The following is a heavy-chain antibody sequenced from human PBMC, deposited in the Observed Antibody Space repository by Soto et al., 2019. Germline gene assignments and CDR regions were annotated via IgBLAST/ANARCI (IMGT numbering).Heavy chain of an antibody. CDR2: IYYSGST. Sequence: NPSETLSLTCTVPGGSISSYYWSWIRQPPGKGLEWIGYIYYSGSTNYNPSLKSRVTISVDTSKNQFSLKLSSVTAADTAVYYCARDRQYSYGPGYYYYYGMDVWGQGTTVTVSS. D-gene: IGHD5-18*01. CDR1: GGSISSYY. V-gene: IGHV4-59*01. CDR3: ARDRQYSYGPGYYYYYGMDV. J-gene: IGHJ6*02.